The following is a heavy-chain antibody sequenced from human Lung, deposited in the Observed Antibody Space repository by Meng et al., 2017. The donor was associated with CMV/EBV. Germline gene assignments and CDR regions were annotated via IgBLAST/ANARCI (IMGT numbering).Heavy chain of an antibody. CDR1: GGTFSSYA. Sequence: SVKVSCKASGGTFSSYAISWVRQAPGQGLEWMGGIIPIFGTANYAQKFQGRVTITTDESTSTAYMELSSLRSEDTAVYYCARMDCSSTSCLRDYYYYGMDVWGQGTTVXVSS. D-gene: IGHD2-2*01. V-gene: IGHV1-69*05. CDR2: IIPIFGTA. CDR3: ARMDCSSTSCLRDYYYYGMDV. J-gene: IGHJ6*02.